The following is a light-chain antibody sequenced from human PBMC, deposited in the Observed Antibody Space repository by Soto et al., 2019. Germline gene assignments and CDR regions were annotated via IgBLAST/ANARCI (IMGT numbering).Light chain of an antibody. CDR1: QSVSSN. J-gene: IGKJ1*01. CDR2: GAS. CDR3: QQYNNWPWT. V-gene: IGKV3-15*01. Sequence: EIEMTQSPATLSVSPGERATLSCRASQSVSSNLAWYQQKPGQAPRLLIYGASTRATGIPARFSGSGSGTEFTLTISSLQSEDFAAYYCQQYNNWPWTFGQGTKVEIK.